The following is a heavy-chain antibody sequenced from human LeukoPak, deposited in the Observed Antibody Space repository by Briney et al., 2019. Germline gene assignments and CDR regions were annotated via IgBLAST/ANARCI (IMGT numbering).Heavy chain of an antibody. V-gene: IGHV1-18*01. CDR2: TSGDNVNT. CDR3: VRDWEWKAARNLFDP. D-gene: IGHD6-6*01. Sequence: SVKVSCKASGYSFINYGISWVRQARGQGLEWMGWTSGDNVNTYYAQKFLGRVIMTTETSTTTAYMELRSLRPDDTAVYYCVRDWEWKAARNLFDPWGQGTRVTVSS. J-gene: IGHJ5*02. CDR1: GYSFINYG.